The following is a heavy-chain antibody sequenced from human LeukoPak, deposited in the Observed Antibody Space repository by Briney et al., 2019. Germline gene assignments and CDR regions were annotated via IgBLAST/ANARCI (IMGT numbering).Heavy chain of an antibody. CDR3: ARDWGST. Sequence: GASFNVSCKASGYTLTSYAMHGVRQAPGQRLEWMGWIKAANRKRKYSQKFQRRVTITRDTSASTDYMELSRIRSEDTAVYYCARDWGSTWGQGTLVTVSS. D-gene: IGHD2-15*01. CDR1: GYTLTSYA. CDR2: IKAANRKR. V-gene: IGHV1-3*01. J-gene: IGHJ4*02.